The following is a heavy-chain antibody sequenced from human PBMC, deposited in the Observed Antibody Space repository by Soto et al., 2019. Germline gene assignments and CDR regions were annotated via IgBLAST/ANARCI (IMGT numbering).Heavy chain of an antibody. D-gene: IGHD6-13*01. CDR1: GGTFSSYA. CDR2: IIPIFCTA. Sequence: SAKVSCKASGGTFSSYAISWARQAPGQGLEWMGGIIPIFCTANYAQKFQGRVTISADESTSTAYMELSSLRSEDTAVYYCARFRGIFGSSWYEGYYYGMDVWGQGTTVTVSS. V-gene: IGHV1-69*13. CDR3: ARFRGIFGSSWYEGYYYGMDV. J-gene: IGHJ6*02.